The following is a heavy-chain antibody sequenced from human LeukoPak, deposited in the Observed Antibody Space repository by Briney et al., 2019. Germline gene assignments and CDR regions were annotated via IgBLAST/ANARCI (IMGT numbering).Heavy chain of an antibody. J-gene: IGHJ5*02. V-gene: IGHV3-74*01. CDR3: ARLVRGVQYNWFDP. Sequence: PGGSLRLSCAASGFTFSSYWMHWVRQAPGKGLVWVSRINSDGSSTSYADSVKGRFTISRDNAKNTRYLQMNSLRAEDTAVYYCARLVRGVQYNWFDPWGQGTLVTVSS. D-gene: IGHD3-10*01. CDR1: GFTFSSYW. CDR2: INSDGSST.